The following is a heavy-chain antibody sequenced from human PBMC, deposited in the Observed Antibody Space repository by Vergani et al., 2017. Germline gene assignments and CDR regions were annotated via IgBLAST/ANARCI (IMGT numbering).Heavy chain of an antibody. CDR3: AKDSLYDSSGTFDY. Sequence: QVQLVESGGGVVQPGRSLRLSCAASRFTFSSSCLHWVRQAPGKGLEWGAVISYDGSNKYYADSVKGRFTSSRDNSKNTLYLQMNSLRAEDTAVYYCAKDSLYDSSGTFDYWGQGTLVTVSS. CDR1: RFTFSSSC. V-gene: IGHV3-30*18. D-gene: IGHD3-22*01. J-gene: IGHJ4*02. CDR2: ISYDGSNK.